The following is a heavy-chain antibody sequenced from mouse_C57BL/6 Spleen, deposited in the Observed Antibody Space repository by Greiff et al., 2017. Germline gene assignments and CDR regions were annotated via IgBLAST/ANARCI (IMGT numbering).Heavy chain of an antibody. V-gene: IGHV2-9-1*01. Sequence: VKLQESGPGLVAPSQSLSITCTVSGFSLTSYAISWVRQPPGKGLEWLGVIWTGGGTNYNSALKSRLSISKDNSKSQVFLKMNSLQTDDTARYYCARGYDRRDYYAMDYWGQGTSVTVSS. J-gene: IGHJ4*01. CDR3: ARGYDRRDYYAMDY. CDR2: IWTGGGT. CDR1: GFSLTSYA. D-gene: IGHD2-2*01.